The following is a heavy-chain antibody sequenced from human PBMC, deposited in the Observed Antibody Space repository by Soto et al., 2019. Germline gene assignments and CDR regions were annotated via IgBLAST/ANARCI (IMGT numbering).Heavy chain of an antibody. CDR3: ARHSPGGYYTGMLMGYYYYYMDV. CDR1: GGSISSYY. CDR2: IYYSGST. J-gene: IGHJ6*03. D-gene: IGHD3-3*01. V-gene: IGHV4-59*08. Sequence: QVQLQESGPGLVKPSETLSLTCTVSGGSISSYYWSWIRQPPGKGLEWIGYIYYSGSTNYNPSLKSRVTISVDTSKNQFSLKLSSVTAADTAVYYCARHSPGGYYTGMLMGYYYYYMDVWGKGTTVTVSS.